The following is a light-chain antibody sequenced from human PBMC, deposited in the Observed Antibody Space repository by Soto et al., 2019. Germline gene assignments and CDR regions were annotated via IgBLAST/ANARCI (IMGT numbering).Light chain of an antibody. CDR2: EVS. CDR3: SSYTSSSTLV. Sequence: QSVLTQPASVSGSPGQSITISCTGTSSDVGGNDYVSWYQQHPDKAPKPLIYEVSNRPSGVSNRFSASKSGNTAALTISGLQADDEADYYCSSYTSSSTLVFGTGTQLTVL. CDR1: SSDVGGNDY. J-gene: IGLJ6*01. V-gene: IGLV2-14*01.